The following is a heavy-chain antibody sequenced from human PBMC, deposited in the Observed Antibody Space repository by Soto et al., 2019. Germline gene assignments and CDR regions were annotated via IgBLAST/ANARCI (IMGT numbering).Heavy chain of an antibody. CDR3: ARSGGDYDFWSGYDYYYYYMDV. CDR1: GGSISSSSYY. J-gene: IGHJ6*03. D-gene: IGHD3-3*01. CDR2: IYYSGST. V-gene: IGHV4-39*01. Sequence: QLQLQESGPGLVKPSETLSLTCTVSGGSISSSSYYWGWIRQPPGKGLEWIGSIYYSGSTYYNPSLKSRVTISVDTSKNQFSLKLSSVTAADTAMYYCARSGGDYDFWSGYDYYYYYMDVWGKGTTVTVSS.